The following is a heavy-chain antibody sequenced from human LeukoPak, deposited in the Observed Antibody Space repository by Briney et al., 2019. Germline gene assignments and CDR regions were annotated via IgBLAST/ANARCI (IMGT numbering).Heavy chain of an antibody. J-gene: IGHJ6*02. CDR3: AREGYDYGVERGEYGMDV. D-gene: IGHD4-17*01. Sequence: ASVKVSCKASGYTFTTYAMHWVRQAPGQRLEWMGWINAGNGNTKYSQKFQARVTITRDTSASTVYMELSSLRSEDTAVYYCAREGYDYGVERGEYGMDVWGQGTTVTVSS. CDR2: INAGNGNT. CDR1: GYTFTTYA. V-gene: IGHV1-3*01.